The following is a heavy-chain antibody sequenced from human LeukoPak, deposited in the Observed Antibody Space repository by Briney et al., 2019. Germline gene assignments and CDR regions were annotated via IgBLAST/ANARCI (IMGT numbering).Heavy chain of an antibody. CDR2: INHSGST. CDR1: GGSFSGYY. Sequence: SETLSLTCAVYGGSFSGYYWSWIRQPPGKGLEWIGEINHSGSTNYNPSLKSRVTISVDTSKNQFSLKLSSVTAADTAVYYCARGDNTYYYDSSGYLNWFDPWGQGTLVTVSS. V-gene: IGHV4-34*01. D-gene: IGHD3-22*01. CDR3: ARGDNTYYYDSSGYLNWFDP. J-gene: IGHJ5*02.